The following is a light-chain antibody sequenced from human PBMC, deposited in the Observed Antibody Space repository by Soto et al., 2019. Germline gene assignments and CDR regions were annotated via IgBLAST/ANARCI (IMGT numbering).Light chain of an antibody. CDR1: QGIDNY. J-gene: IGKJ1*01. Sequence: DIQMTQSPSAMSASVGDRVTITCRASQGIDNYLAWFQQKPGKVPQRLIYAASTLQSGVQSMFSGSGAGTEFTLTISSLQHEDFATDYCQQYNSYLGTFGQGTQVDIK. V-gene: IGKV1-17*03. CDR2: AAS. CDR3: QQYNSYLGT.